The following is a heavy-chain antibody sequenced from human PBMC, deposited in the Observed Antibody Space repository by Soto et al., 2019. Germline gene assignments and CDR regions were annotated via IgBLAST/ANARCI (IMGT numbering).Heavy chain of an antibody. CDR3: ARHPQMDV. CDR2: INYSGRT. Sequence: QLQLQESGPGLVKPSETLSLTCTVSGGSISSSSTYYWGWIRQPPGKGLEWIGSINYSGRTFHNPSLKRRVTLSVDTSNTQFFLKLSSVTAADTAMYYCARHPQMDVWGQGTTVTVSS. J-gene: IGHJ6*02. CDR1: GGSISSSSTYY. V-gene: IGHV4-39*01.